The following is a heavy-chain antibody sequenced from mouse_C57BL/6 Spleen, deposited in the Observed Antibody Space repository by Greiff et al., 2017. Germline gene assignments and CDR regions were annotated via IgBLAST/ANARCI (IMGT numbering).Heavy chain of an antibody. Sequence: EVQLQQSGAELVRPGASVKLSCTASGFNIKDDYMHWVKQRPEQGLEWIGWIDPENGDTEYASKFQGKATITADTSSNTAYLQLSSLTSEDTAVYYCILDYYGRSSHAMDYWGQGTSGTVSS. CDR3: ILDYYGRSSHAMDY. CDR2: IDPENGDT. J-gene: IGHJ4*01. V-gene: IGHV14-4*01. CDR1: GFNIKDDY. D-gene: IGHD1-1*01.